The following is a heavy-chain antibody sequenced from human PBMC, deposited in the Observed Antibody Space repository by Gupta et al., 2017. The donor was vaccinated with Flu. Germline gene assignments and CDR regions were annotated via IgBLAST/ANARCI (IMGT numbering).Heavy chain of an antibody. Sequence: SGFTFSSYGMHWVRQAPGKGLEWVAVMSYDGSNKYYADSVKGRFTISRDNSKNTLYLQMNSLRAEDTAVYYCARRYGSTLWDFDPWGQGTLV. CDR1: GFTFSSYG. CDR2: MSYDGSNK. D-gene: IGHD6-13*01. V-gene: IGHV3-30*03. J-gene: IGHJ5*02. CDR3: ARRYGSTLWDFDP.